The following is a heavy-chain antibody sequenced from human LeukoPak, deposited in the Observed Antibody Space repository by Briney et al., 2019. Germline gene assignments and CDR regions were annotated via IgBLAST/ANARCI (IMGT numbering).Heavy chain of an antibody. D-gene: IGHD6-19*01. CDR3: ARGGSSGPEGWFDP. CDR2: ISPYNGNT. CDR1: GYTFTNYG. V-gene: IGHV1-18*01. Sequence: ASVKVSCKASGYTFTNYGITWVRQAPGQGLEWMGWISPYNGNTKYAQKVQGRVTMTTDTSTSTAYMELRSLRSDDTAVYYCARGGSSGPEGWFDPWAQGTLVTVS. J-gene: IGHJ5*02.